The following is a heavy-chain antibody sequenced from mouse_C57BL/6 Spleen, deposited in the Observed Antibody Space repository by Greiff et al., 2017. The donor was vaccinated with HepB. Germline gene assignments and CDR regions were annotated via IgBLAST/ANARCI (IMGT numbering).Heavy chain of an antibody. CDR2: INPSSGYT. V-gene: IGHV1-4*01. CDR3: ASRGVVATKDCYWYFDD. Sequence: QVQLQQSGAELARPGASVKMSCKASGYTFTSYTMHWVKQRPGQGLEWIGYINPSSGYTKYNQKFKDKATLTADKSSSTAYMQLSSLTSEDSAVYYCASRGVVATKDCYWYFDDWGTGTTVTVSS. J-gene: IGHJ1*03. D-gene: IGHD1-1*01. CDR1: GYTFTSYT.